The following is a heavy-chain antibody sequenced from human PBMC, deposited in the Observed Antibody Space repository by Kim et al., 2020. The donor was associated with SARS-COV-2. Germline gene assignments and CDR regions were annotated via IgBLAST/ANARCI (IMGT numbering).Heavy chain of an antibody. CDR3: ARVGDVLRYFDWLLRDPAQHFFDY. CDR2: IKQDGSEK. V-gene: IGHV3-7*03. Sequence: GGSLRLSCAASGFTFSSYWMSWVRQAPGKGLEWVANIKQDGSEKYYVDSVKGRFTISRDNAKNSLYLQMNSLRAEDTAVYYCARVGDVLRYFDWLLRDPAQHFFDYWGQGTLVTVSS. J-gene: IGHJ4*02. CDR1: GFTFSSYW. D-gene: IGHD3-9*01.